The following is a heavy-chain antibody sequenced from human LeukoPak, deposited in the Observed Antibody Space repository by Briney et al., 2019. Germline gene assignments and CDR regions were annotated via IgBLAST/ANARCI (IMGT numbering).Heavy chain of an antibody. CDR3: ARGYCSSTSCYGAGGMDV. J-gene: IGHJ6*03. CDR1: GGSISSGGYY. CDR2: IYHSGST. V-gene: IGHV4-30-2*01. Sequence: SETLSLTCTVSGGSISSGGYYWSWIRQPPGKGLEWIGYIYHSGSTHYNPSLKSRVTISVDRSKNQFSLKLSSVTAADTAVYYCARGYCSSTSCYGAGGMDVWGKGTTVTVSS. D-gene: IGHD2-2*01.